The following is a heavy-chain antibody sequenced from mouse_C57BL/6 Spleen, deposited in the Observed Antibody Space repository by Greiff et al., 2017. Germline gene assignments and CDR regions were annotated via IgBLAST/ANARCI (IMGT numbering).Heavy chain of an antibody. CDR2: IYPGGGYT. D-gene: IGHD2-4*01. CDR3: ARLGDYYDYDEGYFDV. J-gene: IGHJ1*03. V-gene: IGHV1-63*01. CDR1: GYTFTNYW. Sequence: QVHVKQSGAELVRPGTSVKMSCKASGYTFTNYWIGWAKQRPGHGLEWIGDIYPGGGYTNYNEKFKGKATLTADKSSSTAYMQFSSLTSEDSAIYYCARLGDYYDYDEGYFDVWGTGTTVTVSS.